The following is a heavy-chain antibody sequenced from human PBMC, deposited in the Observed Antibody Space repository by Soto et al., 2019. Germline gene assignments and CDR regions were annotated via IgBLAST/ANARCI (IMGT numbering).Heavy chain of an antibody. CDR1: GGSITPYY. D-gene: IGHD2-15*01. J-gene: IGHJ3*01. V-gene: IGHV4-59*07. CDR3: ARQLYTVVTAFDV. Sequence: QVQLKESGPGLVKPADTLSLKCTVSGGSITPYYWSWIRQTPGGGLEWIGYVSYNGNTNYNPSLKSRVSISADTSKNEFSLKLTSLTAADAAIYFCARQLYTVVTAFDVWGQGTMVAVSS. CDR2: VSYNGNT.